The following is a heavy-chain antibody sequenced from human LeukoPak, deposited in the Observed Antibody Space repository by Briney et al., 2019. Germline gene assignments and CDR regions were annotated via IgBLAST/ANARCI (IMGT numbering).Heavy chain of an antibody. CDR1: GGSFSGYY. J-gene: IGHJ4*02. D-gene: IGHD4-23*01. CDR3: ARDPGGRLDY. CDR2: INHSGRS. V-gene: IGHV4-34*01. Sequence: SETLSLTCAVYGGSFSGYYWSWIRQPPGKGLEWIGEINHSGRSNYKPSLKSRVTMSVDTSKNQFSLKLSSVTAADTAVYYCARDPGGRLDYWGQGTLVTVSS.